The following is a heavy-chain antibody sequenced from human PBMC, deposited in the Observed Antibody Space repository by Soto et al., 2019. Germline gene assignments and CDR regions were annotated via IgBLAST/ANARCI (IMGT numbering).Heavy chain of an antibody. CDR3: ARGDRKGSGLVHYYYYYGMDA. V-gene: IGHV4-34*01. J-gene: IGHJ6*02. CDR2: INHSGST. CDR1: GGSFSGYY. D-gene: IGHD6-19*01. Sequence: PSETLSLTCAVYGGSFSGYYWSWIRQPPGKGLEWSGEINHSGSTNYNPSLKSRVTISVDPSKNQFALKLSSVTAADTAVYYCARGDRKGSGLVHYYYYYGMDARGQGTTVTISS.